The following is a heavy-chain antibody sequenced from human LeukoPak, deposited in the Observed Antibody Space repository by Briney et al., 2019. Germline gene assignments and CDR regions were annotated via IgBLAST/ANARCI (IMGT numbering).Heavy chain of an antibody. V-gene: IGHV4-59*01. CDR3: ARQVYMDV. CDR1: GGSISSYY. CDR2: IYYSGST. J-gene: IGHJ6*03. Sequence: SGTLSLTCTVSGGSISSYYWSWIRQPPGKGLEWIGYIYYSGSTNYNPSLKSRVTISVDTSKNQFSLKLSSVTAADTAVYYCARQVYMDVWGKGTTVTVSS.